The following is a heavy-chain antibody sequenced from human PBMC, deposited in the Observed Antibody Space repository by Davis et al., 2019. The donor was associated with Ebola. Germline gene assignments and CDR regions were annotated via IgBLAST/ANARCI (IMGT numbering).Heavy chain of an antibody. Sequence: PGGSLRLSCAASGFTFNNYDMNWVRQAPRKGPEWISYISSRTNTVYYADSVRGRFTISRDNAKDSLYLQMTSLRDEDTAVYYCARSRGSTVTPFDYWGQGTLVTVSS. CDR3: ARSRGSTVTPFDY. V-gene: IGHV3-48*02. CDR2: ISSRTNTV. CDR1: GFTFNNYD. D-gene: IGHD4-17*01. J-gene: IGHJ4*02.